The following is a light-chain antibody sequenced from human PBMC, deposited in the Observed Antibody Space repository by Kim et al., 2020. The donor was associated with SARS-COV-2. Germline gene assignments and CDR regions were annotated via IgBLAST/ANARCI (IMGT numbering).Light chain of an antibody. CDR3: VLYIGSGVRV. Sequence: GVTVTLTCGLSSGSVSTSYYPSWYQQTPGQAPRTLIYSTNTRSSGVPGRYSGSIRGNKAAMTSSGAETDVKTVYRCVLYIGSGVRVMGGGAQLT. V-gene: IGLV8-61*01. CDR1: SGSVSTSYY. CDR2: STN. J-gene: IGLJ3*02.